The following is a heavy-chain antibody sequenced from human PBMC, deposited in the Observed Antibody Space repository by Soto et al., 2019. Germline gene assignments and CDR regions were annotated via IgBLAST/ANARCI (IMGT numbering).Heavy chain of an antibody. D-gene: IGHD3-3*01. V-gene: IGHV3-30*18. CDR2: ISYDGSNK. J-gene: IGHJ6*02. Sequence: PVGSLRLSCAASGFTFSSYGMHWVRQAPGKGLEWVAVISYDGSNKYYADSVKGRFTISRDNSKNTLYLQMNSLRAEDTAVYYCAKDTVYYDFWSGYYTGSDYYYGMDVWGQGTTVTVSS. CDR1: GFTFSSYG. CDR3: AKDTVYYDFWSGYYTGSDYYYGMDV.